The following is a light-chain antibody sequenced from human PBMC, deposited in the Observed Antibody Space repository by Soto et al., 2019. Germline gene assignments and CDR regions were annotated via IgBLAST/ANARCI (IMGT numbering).Light chain of an antibody. CDR1: SSNIGRNT. Sequence: QSVLTQAPSASETPGQRVTISCSGGSSNIGRNTVNWYQQLPGTAPKLLIYSNNRRPSGVPDRFSGSKSGTSASLAISGLQSEDEADYYCVAWDDSLTDYVFGTGTKVTVL. V-gene: IGLV1-44*01. J-gene: IGLJ1*01. CDR2: SNN. CDR3: VAWDDSLTDYV.